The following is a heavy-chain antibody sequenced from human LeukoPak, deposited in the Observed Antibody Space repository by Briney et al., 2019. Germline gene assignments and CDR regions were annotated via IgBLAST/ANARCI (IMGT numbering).Heavy chain of an antibody. CDR3: ARDFVDTAMVTYWFDG. CDR1: GYTFTGYY. Sequence: ASVTVSCTASGYTFTGYYMHWVRQAPGQGREWMGWINPNSGGTNYAQKFQGRVTMTRDTSISTAYMELSRLRSDDTAVYYCARDFVDTAMVTYWFDGGGQGTLGTVS. D-gene: IGHD5-18*01. V-gene: IGHV1-2*02. J-gene: IGHJ5*02. CDR2: INPNSGGT.